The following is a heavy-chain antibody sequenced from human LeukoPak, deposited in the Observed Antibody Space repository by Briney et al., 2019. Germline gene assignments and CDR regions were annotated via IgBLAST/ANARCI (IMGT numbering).Heavy chain of an antibody. D-gene: IGHD2-2*01. CDR2: IYASGIT. J-gene: IGHJ6*03. V-gene: IGHV4-61*02. CDR3: ARTSIGRTNYSYYMDV. CDR1: GGSISSGNYY. Sequence: PSETLSLTCTVSGGSISSGNYYWSWIRLPAGKGLEWIGRIYASGITKYNPSLKSRVTISVDTSKNQFSLNLSSVTAADTAVYYCARTSIGRTNYSYYMDVLGKGTTVTISS.